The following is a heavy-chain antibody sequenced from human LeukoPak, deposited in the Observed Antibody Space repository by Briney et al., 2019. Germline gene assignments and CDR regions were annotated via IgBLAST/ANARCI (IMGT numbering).Heavy chain of an antibody. Sequence: ASVRVSCKASGYTFTDYYIHWVRQAPGQGLEWMGWINPNNGGTNYAQKFQGRVTMTRDTSISTAYMELSSLRSDDTAVYYCARPTYYDFWFDPWGKGPLVTVSS. CDR3: ARPTYYDFWFDP. J-gene: IGHJ5*02. V-gene: IGHV1-2*02. CDR1: GYTFTDYY. D-gene: IGHD3-3*01. CDR2: INPNNGGT.